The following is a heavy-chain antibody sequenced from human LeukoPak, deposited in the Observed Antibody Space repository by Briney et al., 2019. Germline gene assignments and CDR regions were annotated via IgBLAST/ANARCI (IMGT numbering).Heavy chain of an antibody. CDR1: GSTFSSYG. J-gene: IGHJ4*02. CDR3: TSPAAMNDY. CDR2: IRYDGSNK. V-gene: IGHV3-30*02. Sequence: GGSLRLSCAASGSTFSSYGMHWVRQAPGKGLEWVAFIRYDGSNKYYADSVKGRFTISRDNSKNTLYLQMNSLRAEGTAVYYCTSPAAMNDYWGQGTLVTVSS. D-gene: IGHD2-2*01.